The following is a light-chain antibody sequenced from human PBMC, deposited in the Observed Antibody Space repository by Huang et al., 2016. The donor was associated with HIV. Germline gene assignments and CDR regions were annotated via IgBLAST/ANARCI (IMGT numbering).Light chain of an antibody. J-gene: IGKJ1*01. CDR3: QQYGSSSTWT. CDR1: QSVSSSY. CDR2: GSA. Sequence: EIVLTQSPGTLSLSPGDRATLSCRASQSVSSSYLAWYQQKPGQAPRLLIYGSARSATGSPGRFSGSGSGTDFNLTISRLEPEDFAVYYCQQYGSSSTWTFGQGTKVEIK. V-gene: IGKV3-20*01.